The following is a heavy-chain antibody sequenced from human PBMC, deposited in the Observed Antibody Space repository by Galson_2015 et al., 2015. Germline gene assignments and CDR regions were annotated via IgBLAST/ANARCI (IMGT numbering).Heavy chain of an antibody. CDR2: ISWNSGSI. CDR3: ALGSGWSSDAFDI. V-gene: IGHV3-9*01. Sequence: SLRLSCAASGFTFDDYAMHWVRQAPGKGLEWVSGISWNSGSIGYADSVKGRFTISRDNAKNSLYLQMNGLRAEDTALYHCALGSGWSSDAFDIWGQGTMVTVSS. J-gene: IGHJ3*02. CDR1: GFTFDDYA. D-gene: IGHD6-19*01.